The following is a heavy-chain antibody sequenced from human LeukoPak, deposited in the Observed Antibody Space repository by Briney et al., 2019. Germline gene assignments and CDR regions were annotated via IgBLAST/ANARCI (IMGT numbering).Heavy chain of an antibody. CDR2: IIPILGIA. V-gene: IGHV1-69*04. CDR1: GGTFSSYA. D-gene: IGHD5-12*01. Sequence: SVKVSCKASGGTFSSYAISWVRQAPGQGLEWMGRIIPILGIANYAQKFQGRVTITADKSTSTAYMELSSLRSEDTAVYYCAIRQIDSGHFLDYWGQGTLVTVSS. J-gene: IGHJ4*02. CDR3: AIRQIDSGHFLDY.